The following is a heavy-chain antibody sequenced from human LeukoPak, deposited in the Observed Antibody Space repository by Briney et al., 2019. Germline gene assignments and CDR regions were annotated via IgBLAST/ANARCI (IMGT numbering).Heavy chain of an antibody. CDR3: ASGIPPSDY. V-gene: IGHV3-9*01. CDR1: GFTFDDYA. J-gene: IGHJ4*02. Sequence: GGSLRLSCAASGFTFDDYAMHWVRQAPGKGLEWVSGISWNSGSIGYADSVKGRFTISRDNAKNSLYLQMNSLRAEDTAVYYCASGIPPSDYWGQGTLVTVSS. D-gene: IGHD3-3*01. CDR2: ISWNSGSI.